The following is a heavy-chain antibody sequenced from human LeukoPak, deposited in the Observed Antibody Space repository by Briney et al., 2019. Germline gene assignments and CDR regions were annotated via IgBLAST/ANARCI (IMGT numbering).Heavy chain of an antibody. CDR2: IGAYNGNT. CDR3: ARAVAGMKSYYYYYYTDV. V-gene: IGHV1-18*01. D-gene: IGHD6-19*01. J-gene: IGHJ6*03. CDR1: GYTFTSYG. Sequence: GASVKVSCKASGYTFTSYGISWVRQAPGQGLEWMGWIGAYNGNTNYAQKLQGRVTMTTDTSTSTAYMELRSLRSDDTAVYYCARAVAGMKSYYYYYYTDVWGKGTTVTISS.